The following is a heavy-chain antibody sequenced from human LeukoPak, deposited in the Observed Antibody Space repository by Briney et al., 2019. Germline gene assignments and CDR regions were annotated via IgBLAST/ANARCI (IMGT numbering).Heavy chain of an antibody. CDR2: MQYDGTS. CDR1: GDSISTYH. Sequence: KPSETLSLTCTVSGDSISTYHWKWIRKPPGKGVEWIGYMQYDGTSNYNPSLKSRVNIFIDTSKNQFVLNLRSVTAADTAVYYCARDKRHSYGRYFDPWGQGMLVTVSS. D-gene: IGHD5-18*01. V-gene: IGHV4-59*01. CDR3: ARDKRHSYGRYFDP. J-gene: IGHJ4*02.